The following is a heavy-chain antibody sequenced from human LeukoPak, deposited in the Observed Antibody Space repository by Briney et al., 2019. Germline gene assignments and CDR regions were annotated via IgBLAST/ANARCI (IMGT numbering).Heavy chain of an antibody. J-gene: IGHJ5*02. CDR1: GYTFTSYG. Sequence: ASVKVSCKASGYTFTSYGISWVRQAPGQGLEWMGWISAYNSNTNYAQKLQGRVTMTTDTSTSTAYMELRSLRSDDTAVYYCARDLDIVVVPAAISWFDPWGQGTLVTVSS. V-gene: IGHV1-18*01. CDR3: ARDLDIVVVPAAISWFDP. CDR2: ISAYNSNT. D-gene: IGHD2-2*01.